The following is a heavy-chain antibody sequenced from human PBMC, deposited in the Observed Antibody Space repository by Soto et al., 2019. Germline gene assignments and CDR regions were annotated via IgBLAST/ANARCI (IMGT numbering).Heavy chain of an antibody. J-gene: IGHJ1*01. CDR1: GFTVSSNY. CDR2: IYSGGST. V-gene: IGHV3-53*01. CDR3: AGDPPRFVWGSYRPA. Sequence: GGSLRLSCAASGFTVSSNYMSWVRQAPGKGLEWVSVIYSGGSTYYADSVKGRFTISRDNSKNTLYLQMNSLGAEDTAVYYCAGDPPRFVWGSYRPAWGQGTLVTVSS. D-gene: IGHD3-16*02.